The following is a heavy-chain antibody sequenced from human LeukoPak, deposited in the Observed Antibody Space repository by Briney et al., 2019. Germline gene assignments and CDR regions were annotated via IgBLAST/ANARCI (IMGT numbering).Heavy chain of an antibody. CDR1: GYTFTSYG. CDR3: AREGLWFGDLWTTIDY. Sequence: ASVKVSCKASGYTFTSYGISWVRQAPGQGLEWMGWISAYDGNTNYAQKLQGRVAMTTDTSTSTAYMELRSLRSDDTAVYYCAREGLWFGDLWTTIDYWGQGTLVTVSS. V-gene: IGHV1-18*01. D-gene: IGHD3-10*01. J-gene: IGHJ4*02. CDR2: ISAYDGNT.